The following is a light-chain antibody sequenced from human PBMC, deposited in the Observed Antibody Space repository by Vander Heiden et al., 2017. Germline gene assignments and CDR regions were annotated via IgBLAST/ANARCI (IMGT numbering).Light chain of an antibody. CDR3: QQDDNSPET. CDR1: QSVTNSR. Sequence: EIVLTQSPGTLSLSPGENANLSCRASQSVTNSRLAWHQQKPGQAPSLIIFDTSRRATGIPDRFSGSGSGTDFTLTINRLESEDFALYYCQQDDNSPETFGQGTMVEMK. J-gene: IGKJ1*01. V-gene: IGKV3-20*01. CDR2: DTS.